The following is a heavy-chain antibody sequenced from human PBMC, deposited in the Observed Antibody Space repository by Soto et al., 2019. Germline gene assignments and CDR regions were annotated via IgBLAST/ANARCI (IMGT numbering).Heavy chain of an antibody. CDR3: AREWASSYAFDH. CDR2: IIPVPGTA. D-gene: IGHD1-26*01. J-gene: IGHJ4*02. V-gene: IGHV1-69*08. CDR1: GYSFRGYS. Sequence: QVQLVPSGTEVKKPGSSVTVSCRASGYSFRGYSISWVRQVPGQGLEWLGRIIPVPGTAHYPQNFEGRVTITADKSTSTAFLELRNLTSQDTAVYYCAREWASSYAFDHWCRGSLVTLSS.